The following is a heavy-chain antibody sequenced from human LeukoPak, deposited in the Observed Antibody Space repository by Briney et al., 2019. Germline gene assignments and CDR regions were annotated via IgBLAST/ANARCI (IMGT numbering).Heavy chain of an antibody. CDR1: GDSISTTTYY. V-gene: IGHV4-39*07. CDR2: INYRGGT. D-gene: IGHD3-10*01. J-gene: IGHJ6*02. CDR3: ARDHSASNPYYYGMDV. Sequence: PSETLSLTCSVSGDSISTTTYYWGWIRQPPGKGLDWIGDINYRGGTHYNPSLRSRVTLSVDTYKNQFSLKLSSVTAADTAVYHCARDHSASNPYYYGMDVWGQGTTVTVSS.